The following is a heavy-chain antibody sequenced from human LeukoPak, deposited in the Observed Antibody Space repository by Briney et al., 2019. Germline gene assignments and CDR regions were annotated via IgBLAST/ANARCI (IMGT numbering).Heavy chain of an antibody. J-gene: IGHJ4*02. CDR3: ARGGLVWGLFDY. CDR2: INHSGST. Sequence: SETLSLTCAVYGGSLSGYYWSWIRQPPGKGLEWIGEINHSGSTNYNPSLKSRVTISVDTSKNQFSLKLSSVTAADTAVYYCARGGLVWGLFDYWGQGTLVTVSS. CDR1: GGSLSGYY. V-gene: IGHV4-34*01. D-gene: IGHD3-16*01.